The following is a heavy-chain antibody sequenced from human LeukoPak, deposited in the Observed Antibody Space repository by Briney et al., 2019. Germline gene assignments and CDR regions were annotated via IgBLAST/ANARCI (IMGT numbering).Heavy chain of an antibody. V-gene: IGHV4-4*07. Sequence: PSETLSLTCSVAGGSVSSYYWSWIRQPAGKGLEWIGRIYSSGTTNYNPSLKSRVTMSLDTSKNRFSLKLSSVTAADTAVYYCARWYYSGWAFDYWGQGTLVTGSS. J-gene: IGHJ4*02. CDR1: GGSVSSYY. D-gene: IGHD6-19*01. CDR3: ARWYYSGWAFDY. CDR2: IYSSGTT.